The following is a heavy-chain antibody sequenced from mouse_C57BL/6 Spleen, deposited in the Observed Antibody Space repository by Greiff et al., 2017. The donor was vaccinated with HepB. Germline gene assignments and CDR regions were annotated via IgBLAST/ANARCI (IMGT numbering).Heavy chain of an antibody. CDR2: IYPGGGYT. CDR3: ARSWDYAMDY. CDR1: GYTFTNYW. Sequence: QVQLQQSGAELVRPGTSVKMSCKASGYTFTNYWIGWAKQRPGHGLEWIGDIYPGGGYTNYNEKFKGKATLTADKSSSTAYMQFSSLTSEDSAIYYCARSWDYAMDYGGQGTSVTVSS. D-gene: IGHD4-1*01. J-gene: IGHJ4*01. V-gene: IGHV1-63*01.